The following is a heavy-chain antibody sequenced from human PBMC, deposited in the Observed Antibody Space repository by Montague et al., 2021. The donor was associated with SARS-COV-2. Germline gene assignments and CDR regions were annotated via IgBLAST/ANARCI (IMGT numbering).Heavy chain of an antibody. V-gene: IGHV4-61*01. CDR2: IYYTGHT. Sequence: ETLSLTCTVSGASVASGNFDWSWIRQPPGKGLEWIGYIYYTGHTNYNPSLESRVTMPVDPSKNQFSLTLTSVTAADTAVYYCARSRGNVPSRPGFDYWGQGALVTVSS. D-gene: IGHD6-6*01. J-gene: IGHJ4*02. CDR1: GASVASGNFD. CDR3: ARSRGNVPSRPGFDY.